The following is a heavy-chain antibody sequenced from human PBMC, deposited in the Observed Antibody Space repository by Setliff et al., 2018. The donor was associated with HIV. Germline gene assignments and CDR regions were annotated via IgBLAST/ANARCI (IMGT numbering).Heavy chain of an antibody. CDR2: INTNTGNP. CDR3: ARSGRIAVAGTMYY. CDR1: GYTFTSYT. V-gene: IGHV7-4-1*02. Sequence: ASVKVSCKASGYTFTSYTMNWVRQAPGQGLQWMGWINTNTGNPTYAQGFTGRFVFSLDTSVCTAYLQISSLKAEDTAVYYCARSGRIAVAGTMYYWGQGTLVTVSS. J-gene: IGHJ4*02. D-gene: IGHD6-19*01.